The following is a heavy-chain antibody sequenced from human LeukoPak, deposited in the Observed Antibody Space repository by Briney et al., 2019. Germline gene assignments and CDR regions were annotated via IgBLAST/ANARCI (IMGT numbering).Heavy chain of an antibody. V-gene: IGHV3-23*01. CDR3: AKDEGWIAVAGNFDY. D-gene: IGHD6-19*01. CDR1: GFTFSSYA. J-gene: IGHJ4*02. CDR2: ISGSGGST. Sequence: TGGSLRLSCAASGFTFSSYAMSWVRQAPGKGLEWVSAISGSGGSTYYADSVKGRLTISRDNSKNTLYLQMNSLRAEDTAVYYCAKDEGWIAVAGNFDYWGQGTLVTVSS.